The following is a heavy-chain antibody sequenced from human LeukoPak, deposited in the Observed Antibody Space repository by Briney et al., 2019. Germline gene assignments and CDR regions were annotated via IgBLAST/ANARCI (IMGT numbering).Heavy chain of an antibody. V-gene: IGHV4-34*01. CDR2: INHSGST. CDR3: ASAGQLVFGY. J-gene: IGHJ4*02. Sequence: PSETLSLTCAVYGGSFSGYYWSWIRQPPGKGLEWIGEINHSGSTNYNPSLKSRVTISVDTSKNQFSLKLSSVTAADTAVYYCASAGQLVFGYWGQGTLVTVSS. D-gene: IGHD6-6*01. CDR1: GGSFSGYY.